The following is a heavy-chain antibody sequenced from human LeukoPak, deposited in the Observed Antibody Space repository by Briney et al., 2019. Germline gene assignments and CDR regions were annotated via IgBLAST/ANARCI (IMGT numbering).Heavy chain of an antibody. J-gene: IGHJ4*02. CDR2: IRSKTEGETK. Sequence: GGSLRLSCAVARITFRNAWMSWVRQAAGKGLGWVARIRSKTEGETKEYAASVKCRVTISRDDSRRSIYMQMNSLKTEDTAVYYCATGVVTGTSRWGQGTLVTVSS. CDR1: RITFRNAW. D-gene: IGHD1-1*01. CDR3: ATGVVTGTSR. V-gene: IGHV3-15*01.